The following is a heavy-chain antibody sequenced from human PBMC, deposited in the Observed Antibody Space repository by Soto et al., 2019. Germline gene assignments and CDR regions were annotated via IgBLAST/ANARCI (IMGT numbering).Heavy chain of an antibody. CDR2: IKSKTDGGTT. V-gene: IGHV3-15*01. CDR1: GFTFSNAW. D-gene: IGHD2-15*01. Sequence: EVQLVESGGGLVKPGGSLRLSCAASGFTFSNAWMSWVRQAPGKGLEWVGRIKSKTDGGTTDYAAPVKGRFTISRDDSKNPLYLQMNSLKTEDTAVYYCTSEGYCSGGSCYEIPDAFDIWGQGTMVTVSS. CDR3: TSEGYCSGGSCYEIPDAFDI. J-gene: IGHJ3*02.